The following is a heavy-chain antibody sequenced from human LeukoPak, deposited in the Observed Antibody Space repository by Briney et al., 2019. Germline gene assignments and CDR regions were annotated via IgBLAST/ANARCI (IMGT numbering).Heavy chain of an antibody. CDR2: IYHTGSA. V-gene: IGHV4-59*01. Sequence: SETLSLTCTVSGGSMNNYYWSWIRQSPGKGLEWIGYIYHTGSATYKPSLKSRVTLSLDTSKNQFSLKLSSVTAADTAVYYCARGRGDSKGTSSDFWGQGTLVTVSS. J-gene: IGHJ4*02. CDR1: GGSMNNYY. D-gene: IGHD3-22*01. CDR3: ARGRGDSKGTSSDF.